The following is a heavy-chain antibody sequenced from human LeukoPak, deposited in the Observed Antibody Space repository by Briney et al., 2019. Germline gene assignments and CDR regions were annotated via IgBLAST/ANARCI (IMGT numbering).Heavy chain of an antibody. J-gene: IGHJ6*03. D-gene: IGHD2/OR15-2a*01. CDR2: IIPIFGTA. CDR1: GGTFSGYA. V-gene: IGHV1-69*05. Sequence: SVKVSCKASGGTFSGYAISWVRQAPGQGLEWMGGIIPIFGTANYAQKFQGRVTITTDESTSTAYMELSSLRSEDTAVYYCARDSISDLRYYYMDVWGKGTTVTVSS. CDR3: ARDSISDLRYYYMDV.